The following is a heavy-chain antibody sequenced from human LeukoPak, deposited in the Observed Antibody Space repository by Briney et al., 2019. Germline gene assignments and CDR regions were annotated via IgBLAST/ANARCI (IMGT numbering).Heavy chain of an antibody. V-gene: IGHV3-74*01. CDR2: INSDGSST. CDR3: ARGPRESDIAAAGRFDY. CDR1: GFTFSSYW. J-gene: IGHJ4*02. D-gene: IGHD6-13*01. Sequence: PGGSLRLSCAASGFTFSSYWMHWVRQAPGKGLVWVSRINSDGSSTSYADSVKGRFTISRDNAKNTLYLQMNSLRAEDTAVYYCARGPRESDIAAAGRFDYWGQGTLVTVSS.